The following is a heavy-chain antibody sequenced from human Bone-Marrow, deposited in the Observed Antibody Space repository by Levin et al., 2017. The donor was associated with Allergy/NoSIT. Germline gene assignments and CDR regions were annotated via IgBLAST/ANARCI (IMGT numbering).Heavy chain of an antibody. V-gene: IGHV4-59*08. Sequence: SQTLSLTCTVSGASMTSSHWTWLRPPPGKGLEWIGYVYYTGITSYSPSLTSRVTMSLDRSMNQFSLKLSTVTAADTAVYYCASGFGSGSSFAGFDFWGQGSLVTVSS. J-gene: IGHJ4*02. CDR3: ASGFGSGSSFAGFDF. CDR1: GASMTSSH. CDR2: VYYTGIT. D-gene: IGHD3-10*01.